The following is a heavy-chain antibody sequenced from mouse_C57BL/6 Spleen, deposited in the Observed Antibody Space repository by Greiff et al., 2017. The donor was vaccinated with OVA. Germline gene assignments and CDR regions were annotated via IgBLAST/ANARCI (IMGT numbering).Heavy chain of an antibody. D-gene: IGHD1-1*01. CDR3: TRRDGRSFYWYFGV. CDR2: IYPGNSDT. J-gene: IGHJ1*03. Sequence: EVQLQQSGTVLARPGASVKMSCKTSGYTFTSYWMHWVKQRPGQGLEWIGAIYPGNSDTSYNQKFKGKAKLTAVTSASTAYMELSSLTNEDSAVYYCTRRDGRSFYWYFGVWGTGTTVTVSS. CDR1: GYTFTSYW. V-gene: IGHV1-5*01.